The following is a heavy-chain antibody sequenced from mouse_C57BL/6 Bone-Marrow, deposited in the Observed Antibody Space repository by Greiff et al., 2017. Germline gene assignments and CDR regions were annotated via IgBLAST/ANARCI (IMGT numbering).Heavy chain of an antibody. CDR2: LYPYNGVS. CDR1: GYSFTGYY. J-gene: IGHJ4*01. V-gene: IGHV1-31*01. CDR3: ARLYDYDGYYYAMDY. D-gene: IGHD2-4*01. Sequence: VQLQQSGPELVKPGASVKISCKASGYSFTGYYMHWVKQSHGTILDWIGYLYPYNGVSSYNQTFKGKATLTVDKSASTAYMELRSLTSEDSAVYYCARLYDYDGYYYAMDYWGQGTSVTVSS.